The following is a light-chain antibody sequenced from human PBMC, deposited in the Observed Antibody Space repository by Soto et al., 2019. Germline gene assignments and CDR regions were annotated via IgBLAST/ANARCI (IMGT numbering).Light chain of an antibody. J-gene: IGLJ1*01. Sequence: QSALTQPPSVSGSPGQSVTISCTRTSXDVGSYNHVSWYQQPPGTAPKLMIFQVSNRPSGVPDRFSGSKSANTASLTISGLQAEDEADYYCSLYTSSSTYVFGTGTKVTVL. CDR2: QVS. CDR3: SLYTSSSTYV. V-gene: IGLV2-18*01. CDR1: SXDVGSYNH.